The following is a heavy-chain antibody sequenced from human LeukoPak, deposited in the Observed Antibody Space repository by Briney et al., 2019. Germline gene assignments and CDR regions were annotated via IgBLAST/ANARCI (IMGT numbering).Heavy chain of an antibody. D-gene: IGHD6-19*01. V-gene: IGHV7-4-1*02. CDR3: ARDYVAVAGTGNWFDP. Sequence: ASVKVSCKASGYTFTSYAMNWVRQAPGQGLEWMGWINTNTGNPTYAQGFTGRFVFSLDTSVSTAYLQISSLKAEDTAVYCCARDYVAVAGTGNWFDPWGQGTLVTVSS. CDR2: INTNTGNP. CDR1: GYTFTSYA. J-gene: IGHJ5*02.